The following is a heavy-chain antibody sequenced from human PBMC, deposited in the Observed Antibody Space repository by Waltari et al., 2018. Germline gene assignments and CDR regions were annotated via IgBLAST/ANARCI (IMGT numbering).Heavy chain of an antibody. CDR1: GYTFTSYD. Sequence: QVQLVQSGAEVKKPGASVKVSCKASGYTFTSYDINRVRKATGQGLEWMGWMNPNSGNTGYAQKFQGRVTMTRNTSISTAYMELSSLRSEDTAVYYCARGAEDSSSHLYYYYYYMDVWGKGTTVTVSS. CDR2: MNPNSGNT. V-gene: IGHV1-8*01. CDR3: ARGAEDSSSHLYYYYYYMDV. D-gene: IGHD6-6*01. J-gene: IGHJ6*03.